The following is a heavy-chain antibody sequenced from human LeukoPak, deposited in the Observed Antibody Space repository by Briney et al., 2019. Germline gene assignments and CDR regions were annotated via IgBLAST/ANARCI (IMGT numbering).Heavy chain of an antibody. CDR2: INPSGGTT. J-gene: IGHJ4*02. CDR3: ARGGTWTIYYFDY. Sequence: ASVKVSCKESGYTFSSYYMHWVRQAPGQGLEWMGIINPSGGTTTYAQKFQGRVTMTRDTSTSTVYMELSSLRSEDTAVYFCARGGTWTIYYFDYWGQGTLVTVSS. CDR1: GYTFSSYY. V-gene: IGHV1-46*01. D-gene: IGHD3/OR15-3a*01.